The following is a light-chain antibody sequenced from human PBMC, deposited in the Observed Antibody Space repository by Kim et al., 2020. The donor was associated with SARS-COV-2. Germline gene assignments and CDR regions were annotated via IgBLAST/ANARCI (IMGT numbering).Light chain of an antibody. V-gene: IGLV2-14*03. CDR3: TSYTSSTLYV. CDR1: SSDVGGYNS. Sequence: GQSITISCTGTSSDVGGYNSVSWYQQHPGKAPKLMIYGVSNRPSGISNRFSGSKSGNTASLTISGLQAEDEADYYCTSYTSSTLYVFGTGTKVTVL. CDR2: GVS. J-gene: IGLJ1*01.